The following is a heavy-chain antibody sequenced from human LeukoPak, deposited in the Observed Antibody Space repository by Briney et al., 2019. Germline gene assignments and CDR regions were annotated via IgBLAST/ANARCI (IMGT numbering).Heavy chain of an antibody. V-gene: IGHV1-18*01. CDR1: GYTFTSYG. CDR3: ARDLYRDSLPVSWFDP. CDR2: ISDYNGNT. J-gene: IGHJ5*02. Sequence: ASVKVSCKASGYTFTSYGISSVRQAPGQGLEWMGWISDYNGNTNYAQKLQGRVTMTTDTSTSTAYTELRSLRSDDTAVYYCARDLYRDSLPVSWFDPWGQGTLVTVSS. D-gene: IGHD4-11*01.